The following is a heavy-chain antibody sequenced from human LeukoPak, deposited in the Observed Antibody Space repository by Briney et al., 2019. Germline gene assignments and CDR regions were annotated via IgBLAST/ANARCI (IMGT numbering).Heavy chain of an antibody. J-gene: IGHJ4*02. CDR3: ASEGFVN. CDR2: IKPDGSGQ. CDR1: GFTFSKFW. V-gene: IGHV3-7*05. Sequence: GGSPRLSCVASGFTFSKFWMNWVRQAPGKGLEWVANIKPDGSGQYYGGSVKGRFTISRDNARNSLSLQMNSLRAEDTAVYYCASEGFVNWGQGTLVTVSP. D-gene: IGHD6-6*01.